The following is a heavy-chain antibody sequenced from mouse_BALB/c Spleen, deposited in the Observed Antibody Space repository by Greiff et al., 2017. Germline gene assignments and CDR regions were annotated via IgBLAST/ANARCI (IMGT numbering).Heavy chain of an antibody. CDR1: GYAFTNYL. Sequence: VQLQQSGAELVRPGTSVKVSCKASGYAFTNYLIEWVKQRPGQGLEWIGVINPGSGGTNYNEKFKGKATLTADKSSSTAYMQISSLTSDDSAVYFCAGGGDYDGDFAYWGQGTLVTVSA. J-gene: IGHJ3*01. CDR3: AGGGDYDGDFAY. CDR2: INPGSGGT. D-gene: IGHD2-4*01. V-gene: IGHV1-54*01.